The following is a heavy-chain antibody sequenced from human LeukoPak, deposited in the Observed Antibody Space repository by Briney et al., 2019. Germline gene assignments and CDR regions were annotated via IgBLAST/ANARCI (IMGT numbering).Heavy chain of an antibody. CDR3: AKDLGKIVTIFGVVMNFDY. CDR2: ISDGGGST. Sequence: PGGSLRLSCAASGFTFSSYAMSWVRQAPGKGLEWVSAISDGGGSTYYADSVKGRFTISRDNSKNTLYLQMNSLRAEDTAVYYCAKDLGKIVTIFGVVMNFDYWGQGTLVTVSS. CDR1: GFTFSSYA. D-gene: IGHD3-3*01. V-gene: IGHV3-23*01. J-gene: IGHJ4*02.